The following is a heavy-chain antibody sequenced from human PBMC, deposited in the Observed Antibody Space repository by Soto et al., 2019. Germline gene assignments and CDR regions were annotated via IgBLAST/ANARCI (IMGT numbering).Heavy chain of an antibody. D-gene: IGHD3-3*01. Sequence: GSGPTLVNPTQTLTLTCTFSGFSLSTSGVGVGWIRQPPGKALEGLVIIYWDDDKRYSPSLRGRLTITKDTSKNQVVLTMTNVDPEDTATYFCAHRPIGVSERHCGDFDYWGQGVVLTVSS. CDR1: GFSLSTSGVG. V-gene: IGHV2-5*02. CDR2: IYWDDDK. CDR3: AHRPIGVSERHCGDFDY. J-gene: IGHJ4*02.